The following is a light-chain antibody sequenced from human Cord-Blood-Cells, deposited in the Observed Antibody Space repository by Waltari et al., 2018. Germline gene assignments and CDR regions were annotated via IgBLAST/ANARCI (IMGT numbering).Light chain of an antibody. Sequence: EIVMTQSPATLSVSPGERATLSCRASQGVSSNLAWYQQKPGQAPRLLIYGASTRATGIPARFSGSGSGTEFTLTISSLQSEDFAVYYCQQYNNTWTFGQGTKVEIK. CDR2: GAS. CDR1: QGVSSN. CDR3: QQYNNTWT. J-gene: IGKJ1*01. V-gene: IGKV3-15*01.